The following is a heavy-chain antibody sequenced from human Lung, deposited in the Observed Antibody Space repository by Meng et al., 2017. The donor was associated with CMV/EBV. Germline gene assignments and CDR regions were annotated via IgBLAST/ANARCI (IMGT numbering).Heavy chain of an antibody. CDR2: ISYDGSNK. CDR3: ARDPGYCSSTSCITYYGMDV. J-gene: IGHJ6*02. Sequence: GGSLRLXXAASGFTFSSYAMHWVRQAPGKGLEWVAVISYDGSNKYYADSVRGRFTISRDNSKNTLYLQMNSLRAEDTAVYYCARDPGYCSSTSCITYYGMDVWGQGTTVTSP. CDR1: GFTFSSYA. D-gene: IGHD2-2*01. V-gene: IGHV3-30-3*01.